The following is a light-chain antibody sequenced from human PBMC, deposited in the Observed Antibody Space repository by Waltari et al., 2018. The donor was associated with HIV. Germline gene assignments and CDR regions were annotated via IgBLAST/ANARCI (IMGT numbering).Light chain of an antibody. CDR1: NRDVGNYNL. CDR3: ASYTANHTVM. V-gene: IGLV2-14*02. Sequence: QSALTQPASVSGSPGQSITLSCTGTNRDVGNYNLVSWYRQHPDKAPKLLIFEVTRRPSGVSDRFSGSKSGNTASLTISGLQTEDEADYYCASYTANHTVMFGGGTKVTVL. CDR2: EVT. J-gene: IGLJ3*02.